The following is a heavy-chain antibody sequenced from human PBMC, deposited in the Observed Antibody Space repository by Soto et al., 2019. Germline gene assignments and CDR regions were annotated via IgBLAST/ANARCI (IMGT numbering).Heavy chain of an antibody. D-gene: IGHD6-6*01. V-gene: IGHV3-23*01. CDR1: GFTFSSYA. CDR2: ISGSGGST. Sequence: GGSLRLSCAASGFTFSSYAMSWVRQAPGKGLEWVSAISGSGGSTYYADSVKGRFTISRDNSKNTLYLQMNSLRAEDTAVYYCAKTRAARLLGIGYFDYWGQGTLVTVSS. CDR3: AKTRAARLLGIGYFDY. J-gene: IGHJ4*02.